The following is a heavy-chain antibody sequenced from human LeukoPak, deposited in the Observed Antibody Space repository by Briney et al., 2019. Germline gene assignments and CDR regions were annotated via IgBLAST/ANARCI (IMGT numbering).Heavy chain of an antibody. V-gene: IGHV3-30*18. CDR1: GFTFSSSG. J-gene: IGHJ4*02. Sequence: GGSLRLSCAASGFTFSSSGMHWVRQAPGKGLEWLAVISNDGSNKYYADSVKGRFTISRDNPKNTLYLEMNSLRAEDTAVYYCAKRGGSYFDYWGQGTLVAVSS. CDR3: AKRGGSYFDY. D-gene: IGHD1-26*01. CDR2: ISNDGSNK.